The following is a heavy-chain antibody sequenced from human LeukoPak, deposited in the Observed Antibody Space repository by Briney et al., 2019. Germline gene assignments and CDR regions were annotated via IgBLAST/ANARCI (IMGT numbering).Heavy chain of an antibody. CDR3: ARDHGYDSSGYIH. D-gene: IGHD3-22*01. J-gene: IGHJ4*02. CDR2: IYSGGST. Sequence: GSLSLSCAASGFTISSNYMSWGRPPAGKGLARVSVIYSGGSTYYADSVKGRFTISRDNSKNTLYLQMNSLRAEDTAVYYCARDHGYDSSGYIHWGQGTLATVSS. V-gene: IGHV3-53*01. CDR1: GFTISSNY.